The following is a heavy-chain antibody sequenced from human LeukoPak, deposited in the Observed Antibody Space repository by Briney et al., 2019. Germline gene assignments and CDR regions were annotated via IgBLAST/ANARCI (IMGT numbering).Heavy chain of an antibody. D-gene: IGHD4-17*01. Sequence: PGGSLRLSCAASGFTFSSYWMSWVRQAPGKGLEWVANIKQDESEKYYVDSVKGRFTISRDNAKNSLYLQMNSLRAEDTAVYYCASFPTTVADDYFDYWGQGTLVTVSS. CDR3: ASFPTTVADDYFDY. V-gene: IGHV3-7*02. J-gene: IGHJ4*02. CDR1: GFTFSSYW. CDR2: IKQDESEK.